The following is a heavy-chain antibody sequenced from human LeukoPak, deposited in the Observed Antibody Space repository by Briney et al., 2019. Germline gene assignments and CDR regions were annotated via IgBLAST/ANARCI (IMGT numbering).Heavy chain of an antibody. CDR3: ARDGEVTDAGGAFDI. J-gene: IGHJ3*02. D-gene: IGHD2-21*01. V-gene: IGHV3-20*04. CDR2: INWNGGSA. CDR1: GFTFDDYG. Sequence: SGGSLRLSCAASGFTFDDYGMSWVRQAPGKGLEWVSGINWNGGSAGYADSVKGRFTISRDNAKNSLYLQMNSLRAEDTAVYYCARDGEVTDAGGAFDIWGQGTMVTVSS.